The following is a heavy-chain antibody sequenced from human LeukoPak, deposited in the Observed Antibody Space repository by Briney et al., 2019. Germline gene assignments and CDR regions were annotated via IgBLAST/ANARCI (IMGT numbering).Heavy chain of an antibody. CDR3: ASWVAAARGYFQH. Sequence: SETLSLTCTVSGGSISSYYWSWIRQPAGKGLKWIGRIYTSGSTNYNPSLKSRVTMSVDTSKNQFSLKLSSVTAADTAVYYCASWVAAARGYFQHWGQGTLVTVSS. CDR1: GGSISSYY. V-gene: IGHV4-4*07. J-gene: IGHJ1*01. D-gene: IGHD6-13*01. CDR2: IYTSGST.